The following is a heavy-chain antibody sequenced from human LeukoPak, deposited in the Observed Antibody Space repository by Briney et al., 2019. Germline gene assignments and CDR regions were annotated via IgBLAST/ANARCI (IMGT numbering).Heavy chain of an antibody. CDR1: GGTFSSYA. J-gene: IGHJ4*02. D-gene: IGHD3-22*01. Sequence: GAPVKVSCKASGGTFSSYAISWVRQAPGQGLEWMGGIIPIFGTANYAQKFQGRVTITADESTSTAYMELSSLRSEDTAVYYCARGQAYYYDSSGYYYWGQGTLVTVSS. CDR2: IIPIFGTA. V-gene: IGHV1-69*13. CDR3: ARGQAYYYDSSGYYY.